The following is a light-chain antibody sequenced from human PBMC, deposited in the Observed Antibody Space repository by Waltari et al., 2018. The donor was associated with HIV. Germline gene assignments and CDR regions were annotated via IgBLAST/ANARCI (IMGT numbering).Light chain of an antibody. CDR3: SSYAGNNNLV. J-gene: IGLJ1*01. CDR1: SSAVGAYDY. Sequence: QSALTQPPSASGSPGQSLTISCTATSSAVGAYDYVSWYQQYPDKAPKLMIYEVDKRPSGVPDRFSGSKSGNTASLTVSGLQAEDEADYYCSSYAGNNNLVFGTGTKVTVL. V-gene: IGLV2-8*01. CDR2: EVD.